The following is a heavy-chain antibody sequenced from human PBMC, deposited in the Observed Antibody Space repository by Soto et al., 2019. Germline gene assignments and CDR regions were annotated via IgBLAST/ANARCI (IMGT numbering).Heavy chain of an antibody. CDR1: GYTFTGYY. Sequence: QVPLVQSGAEVKKPGASVKVSCKASGYTFTGYYMHWLRQAPGQGLEWMGWINPNSGGTKYAQKFQGRVTMTNDTSISTAYMELSRLGSDDTAVYYCARGDFDSSANYYAGWFDPWGQGTLGTVSS. V-gene: IGHV1-2*02. CDR2: INPNSGGT. CDR3: ARGDFDSSANYYAGWFDP. J-gene: IGHJ5*02. D-gene: IGHD3-22*01.